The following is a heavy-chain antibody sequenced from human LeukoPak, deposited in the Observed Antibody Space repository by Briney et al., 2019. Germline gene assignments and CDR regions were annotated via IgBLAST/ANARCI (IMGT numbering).Heavy chain of an antibody. CDR1: GYTFTGYY. V-gene: IGHV1-2*02. Sequence: ASVKVSCKTSGYTFTGYYIQWVRQAPGQGLEWMGYINPTSGGTNYAQEFQGRVTMTRDTSISTAYMELSRLTSDDTAVYYCARGEMITFGGVIVISTFGIWGQGTMVTVS. CDR3: ARGEMITFGGVIVISTFGI. CDR2: INPTSGGT. J-gene: IGHJ3*02. D-gene: IGHD3-16*02.